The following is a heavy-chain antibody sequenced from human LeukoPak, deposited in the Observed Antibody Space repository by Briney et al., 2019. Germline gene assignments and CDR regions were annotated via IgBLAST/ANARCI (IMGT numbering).Heavy chain of an antibody. V-gene: IGHV3-30*03. Sequence: GRSLRLSCAASGFTFSSYGMHWVRQAPGKGLEWVAVISYDGSNKYYADSVKGRFTISRDNSKNTLYLQMNSLRAEDTALYYCARDRDYYYGSGSYYLGPSDYWGQGTLVTVSS. CDR2: ISYDGSNK. J-gene: IGHJ4*02. CDR3: ARDRDYYYGSGSYYLGPSDY. D-gene: IGHD3-10*01. CDR1: GFTFSSYG.